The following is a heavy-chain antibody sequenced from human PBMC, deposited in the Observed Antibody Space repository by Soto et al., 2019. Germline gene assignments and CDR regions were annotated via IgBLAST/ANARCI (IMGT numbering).Heavy chain of an antibody. V-gene: IGHV1-18*01. J-gene: IGHJ6*02. CDR2: ISAYNGNT. CDR3: ARDSDYYDYYGMDV. CDR1: GYTFTSYG. Sequence: QVQLVQSGAEVKKPGASVKVSCKASGYTFTSYGISWVRQAPGQGLEWMGWISAYNGNTNYAQKLQGRVTTTTETSTSTGYMEPRSLRSDDTAVYYCARDSDYYDYYGMDVWGQGTTVTVSS.